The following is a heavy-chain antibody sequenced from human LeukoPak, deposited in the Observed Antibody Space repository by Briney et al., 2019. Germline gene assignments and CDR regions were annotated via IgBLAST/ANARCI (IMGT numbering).Heavy chain of an antibody. CDR1: GFTFSSYA. J-gene: IGHJ4*02. V-gene: IGHV3-23*01. Sequence: PGGSLRLSCAASGFTFSSYAMSWVRQAPGKGLEWVSAISGSGGSTYYADSVKGRFTISRDNSKNTLYLQMNSLRAEDTAVYYCAKDGALLYYYGSGSYNNWGQGTLVTVSS. CDR3: AKDGALLYYYGSGSYNN. D-gene: IGHD3-10*01. CDR2: ISGSGGST.